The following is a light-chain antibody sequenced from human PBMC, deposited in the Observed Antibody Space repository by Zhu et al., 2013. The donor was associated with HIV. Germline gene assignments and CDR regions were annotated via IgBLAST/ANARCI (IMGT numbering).Light chain of an antibody. V-gene: IGKV1-5*03. CDR2: RAS. J-gene: IGKJ2*01. CDR3: QHYYSYPYS. CDR1: QNIKNW. Sequence: DIQMTQSPSSLSASVGDRVTITCRASQNIKNWLAWYQQKPGEAPKLLIHRASNLESGVPSRFSGSGSGTEFTLTISSLQPDDFATFYCQHYYSYPYSFGQGTKLEIK.